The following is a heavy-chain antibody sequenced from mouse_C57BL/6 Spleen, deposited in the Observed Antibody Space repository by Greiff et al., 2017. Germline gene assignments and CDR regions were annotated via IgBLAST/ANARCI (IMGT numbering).Heavy chain of an antibody. CDR2: FHPYNDDT. CDR3: SRWGNCDYPAWFAY. Sequence: QVQLQQSGAELVKPGASVKMSCKASGYTFTTYPIEWMKQNHGKSLEWIGNFHPYNDDTKYNEKFKGKATLTVEKSSSTVYLGLSRLTSVDSAVYYFSRWGNCDYPAWFAYWGQGTLVTVSA. V-gene: IGHV1-47*01. D-gene: IGHD2-4*01. J-gene: IGHJ3*01. CDR1: GYTFTTYP.